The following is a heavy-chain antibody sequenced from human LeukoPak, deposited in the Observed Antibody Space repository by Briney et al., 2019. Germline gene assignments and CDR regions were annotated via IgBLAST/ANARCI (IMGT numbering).Heavy chain of an antibody. CDR3: AIERGEMATWLFLHDY. CDR1: GFTFSTSD. CDR2: IGPDGDT. D-gene: IGHD5-24*01. V-gene: IGHV3-13*04. Sequence: GGSLRLSCAASGFTFSTSDMHWVRQAAGKGLEWVSAIGPDGDTNYPGSVKGRFTISRENAKNSFYLQLNSLRAEDTAVYYCAIERGEMATWLFLHDYWGQGTLVTVSS. J-gene: IGHJ4*02.